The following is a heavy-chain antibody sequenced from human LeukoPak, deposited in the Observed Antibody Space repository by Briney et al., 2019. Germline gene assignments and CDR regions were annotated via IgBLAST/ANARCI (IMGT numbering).Heavy chain of an antibody. V-gene: IGHV3-23*01. CDR1: GFTFSNYA. D-gene: IGHD6-13*01. Sequence: SGGSLRLSCAASGFTFSNYAMSWVRQAPGKGLEWVSGISGSDGSTYYADSVKGRFTISRDNSKNTLYLQMNSLRAEDTAVYYCAKGSSSYYFAFDIWGQGTMVTVSS. CDR2: ISGSDGST. J-gene: IGHJ3*02. CDR3: AKGSSSYYFAFDI.